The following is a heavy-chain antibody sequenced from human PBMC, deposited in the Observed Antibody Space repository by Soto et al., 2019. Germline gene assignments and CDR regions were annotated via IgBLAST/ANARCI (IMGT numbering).Heavy chain of an antibody. J-gene: IGHJ6*02. CDR3: AKDGITYYYGSGYYYGMDV. CDR1: GFTFSSYG. Sequence: GGSLRLSCAASGFTFSSYGMHWVRQAPGKGLEWVAVISYDGSNKYYADSVKGRFTISRDNSKNTLYLQMNSLRAEDTAVYYCAKDGITYYYGSGYYYGMDVWGQGTTVTVSS. D-gene: IGHD3-10*01. CDR2: ISYDGSNK. V-gene: IGHV3-30*18.